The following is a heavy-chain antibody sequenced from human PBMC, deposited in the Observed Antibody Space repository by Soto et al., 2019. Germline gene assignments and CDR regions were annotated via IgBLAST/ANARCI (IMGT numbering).Heavy chain of an antibody. J-gene: IGHJ4*02. D-gene: IGHD5-12*01. CDR1: GFTFSSYG. V-gene: IGHV3-30*18. CDR3: AKDGSSGDIVATIDY. CDR2: ISYDGSNK. Sequence: GGSLRLSCAASGFTFSSYGMHWVRQAPGKGLEWVAVISYDGSNKYYADSVKGRFTISRDNSKNTLYLQMNSLRAEDTAVYYCAKDGSSGDIVATIDYWGQGTLVTVSS.